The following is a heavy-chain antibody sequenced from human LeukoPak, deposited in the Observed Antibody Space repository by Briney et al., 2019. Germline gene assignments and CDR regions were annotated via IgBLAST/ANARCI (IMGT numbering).Heavy chain of an antibody. Sequence: SVKVSCKASGGTFSSYAISWVRQAPGQGLEWMGGIIPIFGTANYAQKFQGRVTITADEYTSTAYMELSSLRSEDTAVYYCATQRGYSYSSWDYWGQGTLVTVSS. CDR1: GGTFSSYA. V-gene: IGHV1-69*13. CDR3: ATQRGYSYSSWDY. CDR2: IIPIFGTA. J-gene: IGHJ4*02. D-gene: IGHD5-18*01.